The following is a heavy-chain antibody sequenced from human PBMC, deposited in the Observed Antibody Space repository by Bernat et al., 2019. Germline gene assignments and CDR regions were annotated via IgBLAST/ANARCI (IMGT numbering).Heavy chain of an antibody. CDR3: AREGGGGSLPGCWFDP. J-gene: IGHJ5*02. V-gene: IGHV1-46*01. CDR2: INPSGGST. Sequence: QVQLVQSGAEVKKPGASVKVSCKASGYTFTSYYMHWVRQAPGQGLEWMGIINPSGGSTSYAQKFQGRVTMTRDTSTSTVYMELSSLRSEDTAVYYCAREGGGGSLPGCWFDPWGQGTLVTVSS. CDR1: GYTFTSYY. D-gene: IGHD2-15*01.